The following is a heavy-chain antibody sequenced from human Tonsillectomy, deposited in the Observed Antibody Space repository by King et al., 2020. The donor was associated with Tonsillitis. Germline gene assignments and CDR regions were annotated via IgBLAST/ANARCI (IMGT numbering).Heavy chain of an antibody. CDR2: IYYSGST. Sequence: VQLQESGPGLVKPSQTLSLTCAVSGGSISSGGYSWSWIRQPPGKGLERIGYIYYSGSTYYNPSLKSRVTISVDTSKNQFSLKLSSVTAADTAVYYCARDPLTMVRGAKGAFDIWGQGTMVTVSS. V-gene: IGHV4-30-4*07. D-gene: IGHD3-10*01. CDR3: ARDPLTMVRGAKGAFDI. J-gene: IGHJ3*02. CDR1: GGSISSGGYS.